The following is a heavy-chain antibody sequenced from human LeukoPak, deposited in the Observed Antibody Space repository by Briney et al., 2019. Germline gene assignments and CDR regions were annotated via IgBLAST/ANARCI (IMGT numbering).Heavy chain of an antibody. V-gene: IGHV3-23*01. CDR2: ISGSGGGT. CDR1: GFTFSSHA. Sequence: GGSLRLFCAASGFTFSSHAMSWVRQAPGKGLEGVSAISGSGGGTYYADSVKGRFSISRDNSKNTLYLQMNSLRADDTAVYYCAKGQYQLLVFDFWGQGSLVTVSS. D-gene: IGHD2-2*01. J-gene: IGHJ4*02. CDR3: AKGQYQLLVFDF.